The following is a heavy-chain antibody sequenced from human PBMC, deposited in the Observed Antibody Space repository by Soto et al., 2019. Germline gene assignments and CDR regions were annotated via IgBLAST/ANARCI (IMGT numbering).Heavy chain of an antibody. CDR1: GLNFDDFA. D-gene: IGHD3-3*01. CDR2: ITWNSRVL. J-gene: IGHJ4*02. V-gene: IGHV3-9*01. Sequence: EVQLVESGGRLVQPGRSLRLSCVGTGLNFDDFAMNWVRQAQGKGLEWVSGITWNSRVLAYADSVKGRFTISRDNARNSLYLQMDSLRDEDTALYYCAKGRYDFWSPYYFDSWGQGTLVTVSS. CDR3: AKGRYDFWSPYYFDS.